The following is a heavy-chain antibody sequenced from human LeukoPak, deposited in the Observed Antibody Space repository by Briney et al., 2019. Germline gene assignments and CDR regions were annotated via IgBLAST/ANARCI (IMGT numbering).Heavy chain of an antibody. CDR2: LYYSGNT. J-gene: IGHJ3*02. Sequence: SETLSLTCTVSGGSISSSSYYWGWIRQPPGKGLVWIGNLYYSGNTYYNPSLKSRVTISLDTSKNQFSLKLSSVTAADTAVYYCSRALYDSWSGYYMHDAFDIWGQGTIVTVSS. CDR1: GGSISSSSYY. CDR3: SRALYDSWSGYYMHDAFDI. V-gene: IGHV4-39*07. D-gene: IGHD3-3*01.